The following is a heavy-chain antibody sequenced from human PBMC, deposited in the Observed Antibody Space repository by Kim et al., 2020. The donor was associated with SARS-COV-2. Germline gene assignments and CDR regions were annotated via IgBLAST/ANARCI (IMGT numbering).Heavy chain of an antibody. CDR2: SRSKDYRGTT. CDR3: ARGQTVAGARYYFDR. D-gene: IGHD1-26*01. J-gene: IGHJ4*02. V-gene: IGHV3-49*03. CDR1: GFTFGDYC. Sequence: GGSLRLSCTASGFTFGDYCMGWLRQPPGKGLEWVAFSRSKDYRGTTEYAASVRGSFISSRDDSNAIAYLQMNSLKSDDTATYYCARGQTVAGARYYFDRWGQGILVTVSS.